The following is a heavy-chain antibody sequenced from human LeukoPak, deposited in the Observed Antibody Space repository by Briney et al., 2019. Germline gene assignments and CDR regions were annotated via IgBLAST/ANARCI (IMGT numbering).Heavy chain of an antibody. J-gene: IGHJ4*02. CDR2: IYYSGST. CDR3: ARRYYYGSGSYYAPFDY. Sequence: SETLSLTCTVSGGSISSSSYYWGWIRQPPGKGLEWIGSIYYSGSTYYNPSLKSRVTISVDTSKNQFSLKLSSVTAADTAVYYCARRYYYGSGSYYAPFDYWGQGTLVTVSS. V-gene: IGHV4-39*07. D-gene: IGHD3-10*01. CDR1: GGSISSSSYY.